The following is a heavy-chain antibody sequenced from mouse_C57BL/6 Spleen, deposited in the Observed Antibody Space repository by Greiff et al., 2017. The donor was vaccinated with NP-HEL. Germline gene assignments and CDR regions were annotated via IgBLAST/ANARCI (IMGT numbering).Heavy chain of an antibody. CDR1: GYSFTGYY. J-gene: IGHJ4*01. V-gene: IGHV1-42*01. CDR3: ARSSSSHYYAMDY. Sequence: EVKLVESGPELVKPGASVKISCKASGYSFTGYYMNWVKQSPEKSLEWIGEINPSTGGTTYNQKFKAKATLTVDKSSSTAYMQLKSLTSEDSAVYYCARSSSSHYYAMDYWGQGTSVTVSS. CDR2: INPSTGGT. D-gene: IGHD1-1*01.